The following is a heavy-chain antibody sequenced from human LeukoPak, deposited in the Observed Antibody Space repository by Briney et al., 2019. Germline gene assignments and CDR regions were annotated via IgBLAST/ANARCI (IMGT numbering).Heavy chain of an antibody. CDR1: GGSISSGGYY. Sequence: SQTLSLTCTVSGGSISSGGYYWSWIRQHPGKGLEWIGYIYYSGSTYYNPSLKSRVTISVDTSKNQFSLKLSPVTAADTAVYYCARFVAVADSEREDYYYYGMDVWGQGTTVTVSS. CDR3: ARFVAVADSEREDYYYYGMDV. CDR2: IYYSGST. V-gene: IGHV4-31*03. D-gene: IGHD6-19*01. J-gene: IGHJ6*02.